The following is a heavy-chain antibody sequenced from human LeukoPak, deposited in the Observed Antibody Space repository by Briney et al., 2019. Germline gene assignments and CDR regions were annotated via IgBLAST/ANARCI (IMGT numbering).Heavy chain of an antibody. V-gene: IGHV1-18*01. CDR1: GYTFTSYG. Sequence: GASVKVSCKASGYTFTSYGISWGRQAPGQGLEWMGWSSAYNGNTNYAQKLQGRVTMTTDTSTSTAYMELRSLRSDHTAVYYCARDFYYDSSGYYSLVGFDPWGQGTLVTVSS. D-gene: IGHD3-22*01. CDR2: SSAYNGNT. J-gene: IGHJ5*02. CDR3: ARDFYYDSSGYYSLVGFDP.